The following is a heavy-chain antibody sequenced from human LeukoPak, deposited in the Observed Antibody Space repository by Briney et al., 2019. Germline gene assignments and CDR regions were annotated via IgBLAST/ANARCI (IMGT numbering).Heavy chain of an antibody. CDR2: IYHSGST. V-gene: IGHV4-4*02. CDR1: GGSISSNNW. CDR3: ARGHWNYPHDY. J-gene: IGHJ4*02. Sequence: SGTLSLTCAVSGGSISSNNWWGWVRQPPGKGLEWIGEIYHSGSTNYNPSLKSRVTISVDTSKNQFSLKLSSVTAADTAVYYCARGHWNYPHDYWGQGTLVTVSS. D-gene: IGHD1-7*01.